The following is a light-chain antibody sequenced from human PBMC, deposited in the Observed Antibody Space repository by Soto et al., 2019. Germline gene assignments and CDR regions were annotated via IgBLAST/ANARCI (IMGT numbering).Light chain of an antibody. Sequence: DIQMTQSPSSLAAAVGDRFTITCRASQCISNYLAWYQQKQGKXHQXXIYAASTLQSGVPSRFSGSGYGTDGTLTISSLQPEDVETYYCQKYNSAPLTFGGGTKVDIK. CDR1: QCISNY. J-gene: IGKJ4*01. CDR3: QKYNSAPLT. V-gene: IGKV1-27*01. CDR2: AAS.